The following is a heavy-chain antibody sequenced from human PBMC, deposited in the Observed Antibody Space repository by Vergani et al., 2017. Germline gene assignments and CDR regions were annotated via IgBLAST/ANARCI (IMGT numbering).Heavy chain of an antibody. CDR3: AWNGYYYYYMDV. CDR2: MNPNSGNT. J-gene: IGHJ6*03. V-gene: IGHV1-8*01. Sequence: QVQLVQSGAEVKKPGASVKVSCKASGYTFTSYDINWVRQATGQGLEWMGWMNPNSGNTGYAQKFQGRVTITADESTSTAYMELSSLRSEDTAVYYCAWNGYYYYYMDVWGKGTTVTVSS. D-gene: IGHD1-1*01. CDR1: GYTFTSYD.